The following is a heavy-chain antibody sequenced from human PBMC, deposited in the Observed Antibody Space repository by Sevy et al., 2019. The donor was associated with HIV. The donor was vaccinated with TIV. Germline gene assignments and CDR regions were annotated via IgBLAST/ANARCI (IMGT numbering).Heavy chain of an antibody. Sequence: GGSLRLSCSASGFIFDDYAMHWIRQAPGKGLEWVASINWNSNNIGYADSVKGRFTISRDNARNSLYLQMNSLTSADKAFYYCAKGGIGSSWSAIDYWGRGTLVTVSS. CDR3: AKGGIGSSWSAIDY. J-gene: IGHJ4*02. CDR1: GFIFDDYA. CDR2: INWNSNNI. D-gene: IGHD1-26*01. V-gene: IGHV3-9*01.